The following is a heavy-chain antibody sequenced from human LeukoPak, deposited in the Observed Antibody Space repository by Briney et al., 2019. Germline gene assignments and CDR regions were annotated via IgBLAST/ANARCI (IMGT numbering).Heavy chain of an antibody. Sequence: GASLKISCKGFGSSFSSYRIGWVRQKPGKGLEWMGIMHPDDSDTRYSPSVQGQVTMSVDKSTSTAYLQWNSLKASDTAMYYCTTRHTSSSDYWGQGTLVTVSS. CDR1: GSSFSSYR. CDR2: MHPDDSDT. V-gene: IGHV5-51*01. CDR3: TTRHTSSSDY. J-gene: IGHJ4*02. D-gene: IGHD2-2*01.